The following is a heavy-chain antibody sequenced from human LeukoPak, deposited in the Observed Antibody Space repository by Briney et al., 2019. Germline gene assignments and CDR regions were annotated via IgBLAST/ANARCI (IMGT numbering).Heavy chain of an antibody. V-gene: IGHV3-53*01. D-gene: IGHD4-17*01. CDR3: ARDPGYGDYRGIDP. Sequence: GGSLRLSCAASGFNVSNNYMSWVRQAPGKGLEWVSVIYRGGSTYYADSVKGRFTMSRDNSKNTVYLQMDSLRAEDTAVYYCARDPGYGDYRGIDPWGQGTLVTVSS. J-gene: IGHJ5*02. CDR2: IYRGGST. CDR1: GFNVSNNY.